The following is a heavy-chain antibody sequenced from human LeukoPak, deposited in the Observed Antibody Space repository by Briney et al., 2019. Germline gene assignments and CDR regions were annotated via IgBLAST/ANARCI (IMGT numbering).Heavy chain of an antibody. J-gene: IGHJ4*02. Sequence: GASVKVSCKVSGYTLTELSMHWVRQAPGKGLERMGGFDFEDGETTYAQKFQGRVTMTEDTPTDTAYMDLRSLRSEDTAVYYCATELPRGLLSYWGQGTLVTVSS. CDR3: ATELPRGLLSY. CDR1: GYTLTELS. D-gene: IGHD1-26*01. V-gene: IGHV1-24*01. CDR2: FDFEDGET.